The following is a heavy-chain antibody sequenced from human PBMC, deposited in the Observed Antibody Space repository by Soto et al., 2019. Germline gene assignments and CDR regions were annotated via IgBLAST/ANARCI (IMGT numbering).Heavy chain of an antibody. Sequence: QVQLQQWGAGLLKPSETLSRTCAGYGGSFSGYYWTWIRQPPGTGLEWIGEINHSGSTNYNPSLKSRVNISVDSSKNQFALKLTSMTAADPAVYYCARDKITGLFDYSGEGTLVTVTS. J-gene: IGHJ4*02. CDR3: ARDKITGLFDY. CDR1: GGSFSGYY. CDR2: INHSGST. V-gene: IGHV4-34*01. D-gene: IGHD2-8*02.